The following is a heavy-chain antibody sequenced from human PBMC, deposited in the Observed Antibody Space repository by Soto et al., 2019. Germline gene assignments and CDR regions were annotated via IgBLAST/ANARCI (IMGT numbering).Heavy chain of an antibody. D-gene: IGHD6-13*01. CDR1: GFTFRSFG. Sequence: QVQLVEAGGGGIQPGTSLSLSCGSSGFTFRSFGMYWVRQAPGKGLEWVAVVSYDGNHNYYADSVKGRFTVSRDNAKNMLYLQMNSLRGEDTAVYYCAKDVGQQLVLNYGMDVWGQGTTVTVSS. V-gene: IGHV3-30*18. J-gene: IGHJ6*02. CDR3: AKDVGQQLVLNYGMDV. CDR2: VSYDGNHN.